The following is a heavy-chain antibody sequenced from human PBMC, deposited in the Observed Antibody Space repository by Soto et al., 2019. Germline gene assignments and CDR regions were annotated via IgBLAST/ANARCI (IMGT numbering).Heavy chain of an antibody. D-gene: IGHD3-9*01. V-gene: IGHV4-59*01. CDR3: ARAPYYDILTGMRWPYYIDS. CDR2: IYYSGST. J-gene: IGHJ4*02. Sequence: SETLSLTCTVSGGSISSYYWSWIRQPPGKGLEWIGYIYYSGSTNYNPSLKSRVTMSVDTSKKQFSLKLSSVTAADTAVYYCARAPYYDILTGMRWPYYIDSWGQGIQVTVSS. CDR1: GGSISSYY.